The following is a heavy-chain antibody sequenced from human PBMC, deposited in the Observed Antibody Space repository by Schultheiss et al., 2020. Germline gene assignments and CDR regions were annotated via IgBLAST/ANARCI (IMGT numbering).Heavy chain of an antibody. Sequence: SETLSLTCTVSGGSISSYYWGWIRQPPGKGLEWIGSIYHSGSTYYNPSLKSRVTISVDKSKNQFSLKLSSVTAADTAVYYCARVGGPYYYYYYGMDVWGQGTTVTVSS. CDR3: ARVGGPYYYYYYGMDV. V-gene: IGHV4-39*07. CDR2: IYHSGST. J-gene: IGHJ6*02. CDR1: GGSISSYY.